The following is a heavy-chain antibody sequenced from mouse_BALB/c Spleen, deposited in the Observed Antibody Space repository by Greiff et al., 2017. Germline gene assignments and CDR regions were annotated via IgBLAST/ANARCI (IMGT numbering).Heavy chain of an antibody. Sequence: EVQRVESGGGLVQPGGSRKLSCAASGFTFSSFGMHWVRQAPEKGLEWVAYISSGSSTIYYADTVKGRFTISRDNPKNTLFLQMTSLRSEDTAMYYCATLLRLPYAMDYWGQGTSVTVSS. CDR3: ATLLRLPYAMDY. J-gene: IGHJ4*01. CDR1: GFTFSSFG. V-gene: IGHV5-17*02. CDR2: ISSGSSTI. D-gene: IGHD1-2*01.